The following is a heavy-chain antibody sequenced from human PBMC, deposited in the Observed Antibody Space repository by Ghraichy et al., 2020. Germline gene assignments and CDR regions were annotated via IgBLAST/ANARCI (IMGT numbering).Heavy chain of an antibody. CDR3: ARDYDILTGYYKRQSETFDY. J-gene: IGHJ4*02. CDR2: ISAYNGNT. D-gene: IGHD3-9*01. CDR1: GYTFTSYG. V-gene: IGHV1-18*01. Sequence: ASVKVSCKASGYTFTSYGISWVRQAPGQGLEWMGWISAYNGNTNYAQKLQGRVTMTTDTSTSTAYMELRSLRSDDTAVYYCARDYDILTGYYKRQSETFDYWGQGTLVTVSS.